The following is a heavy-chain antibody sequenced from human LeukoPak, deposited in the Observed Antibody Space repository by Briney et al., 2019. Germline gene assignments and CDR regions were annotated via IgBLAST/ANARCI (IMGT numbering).Heavy chain of an antibody. CDR3: TRKGTVTTPFDY. J-gene: IGHJ4*02. CDR2: TYYRCKWLT. CDR1: GDSVSSNSAA. V-gene: IGHV6-1*01. Sequence: SQTLSLTCAISGDSVSSNSAAWNWIRQSPSRGLEWLGRTYYRCKWLTDYAVSVKSRITINADTSKNQFSLQLNSVTPEDTAVYYCTRKGTVTTPFDYWGQGILVTVSS. D-gene: IGHD4-11*01.